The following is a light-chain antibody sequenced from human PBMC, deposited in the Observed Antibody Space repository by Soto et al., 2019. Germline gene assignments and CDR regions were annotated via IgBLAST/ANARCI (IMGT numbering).Light chain of an antibody. Sequence: DIQMTQSPPSLSASVGDRVTITCQASQDIGISLNWFQHKPGKAPNLVIYDASNLEIEVPSRFSGSGSGTDFTFTISSLRPEDIATYYCQKSDHLPLFGPGTKVESK. J-gene: IGKJ3*01. CDR3: QKSDHLPL. CDR1: QDIGIS. V-gene: IGKV1-33*01. CDR2: DAS.